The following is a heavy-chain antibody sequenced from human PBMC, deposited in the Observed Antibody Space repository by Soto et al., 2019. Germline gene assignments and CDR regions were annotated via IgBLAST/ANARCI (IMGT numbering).Heavy chain of an antibody. CDR1: GFTFSNAW. V-gene: IGHV3-15*07. D-gene: IGHD3-22*01. CDR2: IKSKTDGGTT. Sequence: GGSLRLSCAASGFTFSNAWMNWVRQAPGKGLEWVGRIKSKTDGGTTDYAAPVKGRFTISRDDSKNTLYLQMNSLKTEDTAVYYCTTDMHYYDSSGYYSNYYYYGMDVWGQGTTVTVSS. J-gene: IGHJ6*02. CDR3: TTDMHYYDSSGYYSNYYYYGMDV.